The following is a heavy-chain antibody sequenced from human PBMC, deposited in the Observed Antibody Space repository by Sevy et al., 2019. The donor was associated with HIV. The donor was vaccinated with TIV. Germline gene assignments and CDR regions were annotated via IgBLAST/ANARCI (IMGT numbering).Heavy chain of an antibody. CDR2: IWYDGSSK. CDR3: ATNLVHAGANDSYFNF. V-gene: IGHV3-33*01. J-gene: IGHJ4*02. Sequence: GGSLRLSCVASQFNFDTYAIHWVRQAPGKGLEWVAMIWYDGSSKDYAESVKGRFAISRDNSQNTAFLQMNSLRAEDTGVYYWATNLVHAGANDSYFNFWGQGSLVTVSS. D-gene: IGHD1-1*01. CDR1: QFNFDTYA.